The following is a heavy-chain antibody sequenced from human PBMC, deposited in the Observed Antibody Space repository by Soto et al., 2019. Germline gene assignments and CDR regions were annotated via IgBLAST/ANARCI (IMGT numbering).Heavy chain of an antibody. CDR3: AQDRKSGGYLGGYY. CDR2: ISGSAGTT. D-gene: IGHD1-26*01. V-gene: IGHV3-23*01. CDR1: GFTFSSYD. Sequence: EVQLLESGGGLVQPGGSLRLSCAASGFTFSSYDINWVRQAPGKGLEWVSGISGSAGTTYYADSVKGRFTISRDNSKDTVYLQMNILGAEDTAVYYCAQDRKSGGYLGGYYWGQGTLVTVSS. J-gene: IGHJ4*02.